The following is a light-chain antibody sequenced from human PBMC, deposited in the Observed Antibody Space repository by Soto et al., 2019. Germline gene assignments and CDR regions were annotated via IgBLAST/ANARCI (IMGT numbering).Light chain of an antibody. J-gene: IGLJ1*01. V-gene: IGLV1-40*01. CDR2: GNT. CDR1: SSNIGAGYE. CDR3: QSYDSSLSGSYV. Sequence: QSVLTQPPSVSGAPGQRVTISCTGSSSNIGAGYEVHWYQQLPGTAPKLLIYGNTNRPSGVPDRFSGSKSGTPASLANTGLQAEEEADYYCQSYDSSLSGSYVFGTGTKLTVL.